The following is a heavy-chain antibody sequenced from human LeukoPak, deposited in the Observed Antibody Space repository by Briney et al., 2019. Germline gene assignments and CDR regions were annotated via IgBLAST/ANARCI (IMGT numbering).Heavy chain of an antibody. V-gene: IGHV3-23*01. Sequence: GGSLRLSCAASGFTFSSYDMSWVRQAPGKGLEWVSTISGSGGTTYYADSVKGRFTISRDNSKNTLYLQMNSLRAEDTAVYYCAKDRENFSARYGDQDYWGQGTLVTVSS. J-gene: IGHJ4*02. CDR1: GFTFSSYD. D-gene: IGHD2-21*02. CDR3: AKDRENFSARYGDQDY. CDR2: ISGSGGTT.